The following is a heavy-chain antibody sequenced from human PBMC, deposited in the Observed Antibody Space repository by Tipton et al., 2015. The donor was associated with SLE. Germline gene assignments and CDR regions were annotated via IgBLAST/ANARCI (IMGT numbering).Heavy chain of an antibody. V-gene: IGHV4-59*01. D-gene: IGHD7-27*01. CDR1: GGSISSYY. CDR3: ARELGMVAFDI. J-gene: IGHJ3*02. Sequence: TLSLTCTVSGGSISSYYWSWIRQPPGKGLEWIGYIYYSGSTNYNPSLKSRVTIPVDTSKNQFSLKLSSVTAADTAVYYCARELGMVAFDIWGQGTMVTVSS. CDR2: IYYSGST.